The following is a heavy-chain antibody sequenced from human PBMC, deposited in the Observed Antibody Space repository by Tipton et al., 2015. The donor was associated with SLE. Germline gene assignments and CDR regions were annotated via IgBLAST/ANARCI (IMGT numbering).Heavy chain of an antibody. V-gene: IGHV4-59*08. J-gene: IGHJ3*01. CDR3: ARQGSSSSGGMDV. CDR2: IYYSGST. Sequence: TLSLTCTVSGGSISSYYWSWIRQPPGKGLEWIGYIYYSGSTNYNPSLKSRVTISVDTSKNQFSLKLSSVTAADTAVYYCARQGSSSSGGMDVWGQGTMVTVSS. D-gene: IGHD6-6*01. CDR1: GGSISSYY.